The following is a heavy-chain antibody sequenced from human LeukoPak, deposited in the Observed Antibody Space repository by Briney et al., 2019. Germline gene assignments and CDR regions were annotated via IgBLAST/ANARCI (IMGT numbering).Heavy chain of an antibody. CDR2: ISYDGSNK. Sequence: GGSLRLSCAASGFTFSSYGMHWVRQAPGKGLEWVAVISYDGSNKYYADSVKGRFTISRDNSKNTLYLQMNSLRAEDTAVYYCARVAVAGLYYYYGMDVWGQGTSVTVSS. V-gene: IGHV3-30*03. CDR3: ARVAVAGLYYYYGMDV. CDR1: GFTFSSYG. D-gene: IGHD6-19*01. J-gene: IGHJ6*02.